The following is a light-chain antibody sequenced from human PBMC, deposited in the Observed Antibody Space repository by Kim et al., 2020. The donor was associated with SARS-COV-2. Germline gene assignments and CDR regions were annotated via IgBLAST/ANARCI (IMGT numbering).Light chain of an antibody. CDR3: LLFNGGAPV. CDR2: TTD. V-gene: IGLV7-43*01. Sequence: PGGTVPLTCASSAGAVTSAYYPNWFQQKPGQAPRSLIYTTDNKHSWTPARFSGSLLGGRAALTLSGVQPEDEADYYCLLFNGGAPVFGGGTQLTVL. CDR1: AGAVTSAYY. J-gene: IGLJ2*01.